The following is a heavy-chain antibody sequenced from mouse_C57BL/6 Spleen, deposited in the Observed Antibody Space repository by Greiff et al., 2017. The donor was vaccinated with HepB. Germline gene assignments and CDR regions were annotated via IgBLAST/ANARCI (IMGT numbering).Heavy chain of an antibody. Sequence: QVQLQQSGAELVKPGASVKISCKASGYAFSSYWMNWVKQRPGKGLEWIGQIYPGDGDTNYNGKFKGKATLTADKSSSTAYMQLSSLTSEDSAVYFCARCEIATVVATKGYYYAMDYWGQGTSVTVSS. CDR2: IYPGDGDT. D-gene: IGHD1-1*01. V-gene: IGHV1-80*01. CDR3: ARCEIATVVATKGYYYAMDY. J-gene: IGHJ4*01. CDR1: GYAFSSYW.